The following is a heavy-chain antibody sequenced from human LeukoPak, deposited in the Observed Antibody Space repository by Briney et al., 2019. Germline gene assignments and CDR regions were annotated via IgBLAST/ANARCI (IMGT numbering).Heavy chain of an antibody. J-gene: IGHJ4*02. CDR1: GFTFSRYW. Sequence: GGSLRLSCAVSGFTFSRYWMHWVRQAPGKGLVWVSRISSDGSATSYADSVKGRFTISRDNAKNTLYLQMNSLRAEDTGVYYCARANHPTYYDSSGYYQDYWGQGTLVTVSS. V-gene: IGHV3-74*01. CDR2: ISSDGSAT. CDR3: ARANHPTYYDSSGYYQDY. D-gene: IGHD3-22*01.